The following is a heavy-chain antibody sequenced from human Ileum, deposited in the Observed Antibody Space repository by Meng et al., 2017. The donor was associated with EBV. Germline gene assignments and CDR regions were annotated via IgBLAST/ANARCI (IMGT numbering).Heavy chain of an antibody. D-gene: IGHD6-19*01. V-gene: IGHV4-4*02. CDR2: IYHSGST. CDR3: ARVGQWLPIDY. J-gene: IGHJ4*02. Sequence: VQLQGSGPGLGKHWGTLSLPCVVPGGSISSSNWWSWVRQPPGKGLEWIGEIYHSGSTNYNPSLKSRVTISVDKSKNQFSLNLSSVTAADTAVYYCARVGQWLPIDYWGQGTLVTVSS. CDR1: GGSISSSNW.